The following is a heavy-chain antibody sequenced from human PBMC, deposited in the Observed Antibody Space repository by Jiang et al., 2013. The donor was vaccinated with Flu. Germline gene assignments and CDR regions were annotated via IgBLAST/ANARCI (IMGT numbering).Heavy chain of an antibody. CDR2: INHSGST. CDR1: GGSFSGYY. J-gene: IGHJ4*02. V-gene: IGHV4-34*01. CDR3: VLTYYDFWSGPKDDY. D-gene: IGHD3-3*01. Sequence: LLKPSETLSLTCAVYGGSFSGYYWSWIRQPPGKGLEWIGEINHSGSTDYNPSLKSRVTISVDTSKNQFSLKLSSVTAADTAVYYCVLTYYDFWSGPKDDYWGQGTLVTVSS.